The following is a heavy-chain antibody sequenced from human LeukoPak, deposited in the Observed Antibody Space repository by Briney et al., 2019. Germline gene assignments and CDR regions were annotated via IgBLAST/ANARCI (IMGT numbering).Heavy chain of an antibody. D-gene: IGHD3-16*01. CDR2: IYSGGST. CDR3: AKDFKGFGNYYYYMDV. CDR1: GFTVSSNY. Sequence: GGSLRLSCAASGFTVSSNYMSWVRQAPGKGLEWVSVIYSGGSTYYADSVKGRFTISRDNSKNTLYLQMNSLRAEDTAVYYCAKDFKGFGNYYYYMDVWGKGTTVTISS. J-gene: IGHJ6*03. V-gene: IGHV3-53*05.